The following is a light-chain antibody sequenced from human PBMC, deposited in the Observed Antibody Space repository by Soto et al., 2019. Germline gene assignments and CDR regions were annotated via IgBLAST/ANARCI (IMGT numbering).Light chain of an antibody. CDR1: QSISSW. CDR3: QQYNSYSQT. Sequence: DIQLTQSPSTRSASVGDRVTITCRASQSISSWLAWYQQKRGRAPKLLIYDASSLESGVPSRFSGSGSGTEFTLTICSLQPDDFASYYCQQYNSYSQTVGQGTKVDIK. CDR2: DAS. V-gene: IGKV1-5*01. J-gene: IGKJ1*01.